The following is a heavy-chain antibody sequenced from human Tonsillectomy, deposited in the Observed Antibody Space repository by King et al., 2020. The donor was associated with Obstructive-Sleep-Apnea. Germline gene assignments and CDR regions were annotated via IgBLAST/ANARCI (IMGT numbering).Heavy chain of an antibody. CDR3: ARDRDVYYYDTSGAKYGMDV. Sequence: VQLQESGPGLLKPSETLSLTCTVSGYPISGGYYWGCIRQPPGKELGWIGSIHHSGSTNYKPSLRRRVTISIDTSKNKFALRLCSVTAADTAVYYCARDRDVYYYDTSGAKYGMDVWGQGTTVTVSS. J-gene: IGHJ6*02. CDR2: IHHSGST. CDR1: GYPISGGYY. V-gene: IGHV4-38-2*02. D-gene: IGHD3-22*01.